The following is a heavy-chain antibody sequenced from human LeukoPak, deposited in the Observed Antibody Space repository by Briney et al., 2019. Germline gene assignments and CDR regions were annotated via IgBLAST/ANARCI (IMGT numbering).Heavy chain of an antibody. V-gene: IGHV3-21*04. J-gene: IGHJ4*02. Sequence: GGSLRLSCVASGFTFSTNSMNWVRQAPGKGLEWGSSISSGSSNIYYADSAKGRFTISRDNAKNSLYLQMNSLRAEDTAIYYCARVIRAAPGKGYFDYWGQGTLVTVSS. CDR2: ISSGSSNI. CDR3: ARVIRAAPGKGYFDY. CDR1: GFTFSTNS. D-gene: IGHD6-13*01.